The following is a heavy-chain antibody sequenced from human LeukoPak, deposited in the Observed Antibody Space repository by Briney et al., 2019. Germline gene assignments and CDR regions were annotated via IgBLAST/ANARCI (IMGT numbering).Heavy chain of an antibody. CDR1: GCTFTSYG. D-gene: IGHD6-19*01. V-gene: IGHV1-18*01. CDR2: ISAYNGNT. Sequence: ASVKVSCKASGCTFTSYGISWVRQAPGQGLEWMGWISAYNGNTNYAQKLQGRVTMTTDTSTSTAYIELRSLRSDDTAVYYCARVIQQWLVLFDYWGQGTLVTVSS. CDR3: ARVIQQWLVLFDY. J-gene: IGHJ4*02.